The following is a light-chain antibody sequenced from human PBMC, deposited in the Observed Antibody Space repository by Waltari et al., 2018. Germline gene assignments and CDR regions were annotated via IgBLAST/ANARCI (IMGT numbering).Light chain of an antibody. CDR3: QQSYSTPLT. CDR2: AAS. CDR1: QSISSY. J-gene: IGKJ4*01. V-gene: IGKV1-39*01. Sequence: DIQMTQSPSSLSASVGDRVTITCRANQSISSYLNWYQQKPGKAPKLLIYAASSLQSGVPSRFSGSGSGTDFTLTISSLQPEDFATYYCQQSYSTPLTFGGGTKVEIK.